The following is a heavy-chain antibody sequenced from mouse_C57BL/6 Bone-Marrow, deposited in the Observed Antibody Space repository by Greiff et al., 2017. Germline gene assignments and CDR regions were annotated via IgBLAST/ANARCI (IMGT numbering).Heavy chain of an antibody. V-gene: IGHV1-76*01. Sequence: QVQLKESGAELVRPGASVKLSCKASGYTFTDYYITWVKQRPGQGLEWIARIYPGSGNTYYNETVKGKATLTAEKSSSTAYMQLSSLTSEDSAVYFCAREGRGAMDYWGQGTSVTVSS. D-gene: IGHD3-3*01. J-gene: IGHJ4*01. CDR1: GYTFTDYY. CDR2: IYPGSGNT. CDR3: AREGRGAMDY.